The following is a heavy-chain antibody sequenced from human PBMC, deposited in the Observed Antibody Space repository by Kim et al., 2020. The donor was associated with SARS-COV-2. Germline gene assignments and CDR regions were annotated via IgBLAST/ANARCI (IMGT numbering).Heavy chain of an antibody. Sequence: STIDYANSVKSRFTISRDNAKNSLYLKMNSLGAEDTAVYYCAAFGEDGMDVWGLGTTVTVSS. D-gene: IGHD3-10*01. V-gene: IGHV3-11*04. CDR2: STI. J-gene: IGHJ6*02. CDR3: AAFGEDGMDV.